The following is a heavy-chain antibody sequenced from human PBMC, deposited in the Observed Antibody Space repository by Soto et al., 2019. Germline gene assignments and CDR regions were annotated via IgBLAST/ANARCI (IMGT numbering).Heavy chain of an antibody. CDR2: IYTSGST. CDR3: ARDLRGRYCSGGSCSEYYFDY. V-gene: IGHV4-4*07. J-gene: IGHJ4*02. CDR1: GGSISSYY. D-gene: IGHD2-15*01. Sequence: SETLSLTCTVSGGSISSYYWSWIRQPAGKGLEWIGRIYTSGSTNYNPSLKSRVTMSVDTSKNQFSLKLSSVTAADTAVYYCARDLRGRYCSGGSCSEYYFDYWGQGTLVTVYS.